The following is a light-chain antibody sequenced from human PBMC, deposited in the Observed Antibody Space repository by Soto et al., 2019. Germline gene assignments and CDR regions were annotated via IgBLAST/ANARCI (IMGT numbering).Light chain of an antibody. CDR2: VNSDGSH. J-gene: IGLJ3*02. CDR1: SGHSNYA. V-gene: IGLV4-69*01. CDR3: QTWGTGMV. Sequence: QPVLTQSPSASASLGASVKLTCTVSSGHSNYAIAWHQQQPERGPRYLMKVNSDGSHSKGDGIPDRFSGSSSGAERYLTISSLQFEDEADYYCQTWGTGMVFGGGTKLTVL.